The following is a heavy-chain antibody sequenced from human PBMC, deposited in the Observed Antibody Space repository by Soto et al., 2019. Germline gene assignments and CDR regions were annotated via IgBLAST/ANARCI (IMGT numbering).Heavy chain of an antibody. D-gene: IGHD4-17*01. CDR1: GIIFSRYW. CDR2: ISPDGSRT. J-gene: IGHJ3*02. Sequence: EVQVVESGGGLVQPGGSLRLSCAASGIIFSRYWTHWVRQAPGKGLVWVSRISPDGSRTSYADSVKGRFTISRDNVKNSLSLQVNSLRVDDTAVYYCAVHGDYDAFDIWGQGTMVTVSS. V-gene: IGHV3-74*01. CDR3: AVHGDYDAFDI.